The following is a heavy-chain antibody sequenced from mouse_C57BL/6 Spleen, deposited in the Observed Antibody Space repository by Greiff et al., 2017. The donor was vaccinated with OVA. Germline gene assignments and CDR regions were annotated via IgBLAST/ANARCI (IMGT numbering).Heavy chain of an antibody. D-gene: IGHD1-1*01. J-gene: IGHJ4*01. V-gene: IGHV1-64*01. CDR1: GYTFTSYW. Sequence: QVQLQQPGAELVKPGASVKLSCKASGYTFTSYWMHWVKQRPGQGLEWIGMIHPHSGSTNYNEKFKSKATLTVDKSSSTAYMQLSSLTSEDSAVYYCARWGSSYEYYYAMDYWGQGTSVTVSS. CDR3: ARWGSSYEYYYAMDY. CDR2: IHPHSGST.